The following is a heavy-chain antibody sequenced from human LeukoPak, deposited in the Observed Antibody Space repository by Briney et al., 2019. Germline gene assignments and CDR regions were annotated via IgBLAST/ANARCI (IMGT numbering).Heavy chain of an antibody. CDR2: ISSSGSTI. CDR3: ARDGTAAGLYFDL. D-gene: IGHD6-13*01. CDR1: GFTFSSYE. J-gene: IGHJ4*01. Sequence: GGSLRLSCAASGFTFSSYEMNWVRQAPGKGLEWVSYISSSGSTIYYADSVKGRFTISRDNTKNSLYLQMNSLRAEDTAVYLCARDGTAAGLYFDLWGQGTLVTVSS. V-gene: IGHV3-48*03.